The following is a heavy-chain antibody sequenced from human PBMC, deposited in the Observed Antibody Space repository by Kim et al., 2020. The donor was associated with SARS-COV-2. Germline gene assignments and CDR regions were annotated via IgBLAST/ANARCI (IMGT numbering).Heavy chain of an antibody. V-gene: IGHV3-30*18. CDR2: ISYDGSNK. D-gene: IGHD6-19*01. J-gene: IGHJ4*02. CDR1: GFTFSSYG. CDR3: AKVAVAGNGVGDY. Sequence: GGSLRLSCAASGFTFSSYGMHWVRQAPGKGLEWVAVISYDGSNKYYADSVKGRFTISRDNSKNTLYLQMNSLRAEDTAVYYCAKVAVAGNGVGDYWGQGTLVTVSS.